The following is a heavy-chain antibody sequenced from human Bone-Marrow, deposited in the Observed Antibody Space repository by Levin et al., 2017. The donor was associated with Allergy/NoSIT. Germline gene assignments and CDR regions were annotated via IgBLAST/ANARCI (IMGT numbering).Heavy chain of an antibody. CDR3: ARGHYPYYYYGMDV. CDR1: GYTFTTYG. J-gene: IGHJ6*02. V-gene: IGHV1-18*01. Sequence: ASVKVSCKASGYTFTTYGLIWVRQAPGQGLEWMGWVSAYSGNTNYALNLQDRVTMTTDTATNTAYMELTSLRSDDTAIYYCARGHYPYYYYGMDVWGQGTTVVVSS. CDR2: VSAYSGNT. D-gene: IGHD1-26*01.